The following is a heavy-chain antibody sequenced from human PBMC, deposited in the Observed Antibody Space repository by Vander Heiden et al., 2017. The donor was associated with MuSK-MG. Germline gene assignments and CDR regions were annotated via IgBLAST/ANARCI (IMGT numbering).Heavy chain of an antibody. Sequence: QVQLVESGGALVQPGMSLRPSCAPPGFSFSSYAMNWVRQAPGKGLEWVAVISYDGSNKYYADSVKGRFTISRDNSKNTLYLQMNSLRAEDTAVYYCARGYETATLDYWGQGTLVTVSS. D-gene: IGHD5-18*01. V-gene: IGHV3-30-3*01. CDR3: ARGYETATLDY. CDR2: ISYDGSNK. CDR1: GFSFSSYA. J-gene: IGHJ4*02.